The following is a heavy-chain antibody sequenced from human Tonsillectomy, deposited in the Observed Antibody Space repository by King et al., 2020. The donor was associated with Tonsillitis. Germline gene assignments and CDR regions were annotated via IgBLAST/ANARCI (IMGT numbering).Heavy chain of an antibody. CDR1: GFTVRSNY. Sequence: VQLVESGGGLVQPGGSLRLSCAASGFTVRSNYMNWVRQAPGKGLEWVSVIYSGGSTYYADSVKGRFTISRHNSKNTLYLQMNSLRVEDTAVYYCTRGSDYGDYGGGSDSGGQGTLVTVSS. J-gene: IGHJ4*02. V-gene: IGHV3-53*04. CDR2: IYSGGST. CDR3: TRGSDYGDYGGGSDS. D-gene: IGHD4-17*01.